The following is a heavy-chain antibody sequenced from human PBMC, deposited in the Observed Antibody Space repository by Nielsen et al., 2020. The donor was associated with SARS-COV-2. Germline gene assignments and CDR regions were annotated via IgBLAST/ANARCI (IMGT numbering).Heavy chain of an antibody. CDR1: GGSISSGGYY. Sequence: SETLSLTCTVSGGSISSGGYYWSWIRQHPGKGLEWIGYIYYSGSTYYNPSLKSRVTISVDTSKNQFSLKPSSVTAADTAVYYCARGRGGSSGWYASDYWGQGTLVTVSS. V-gene: IGHV4-31*03. J-gene: IGHJ4*02. CDR3: ARGRGGSSGWYASDY. CDR2: IYYSGST. D-gene: IGHD6-19*01.